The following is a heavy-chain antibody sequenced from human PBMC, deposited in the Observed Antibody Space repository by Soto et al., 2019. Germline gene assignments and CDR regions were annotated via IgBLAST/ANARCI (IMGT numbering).Heavy chain of an antibody. J-gene: IGHJ6*02. CDR3: ARTQPGSSIAARPYYYYGMDV. D-gene: IGHD6-6*01. CDR1: GYTFTGYY. Sequence: QVQLVQSGAEVKKPGASVKVSCKASGYTFTGYYMHWVRQAPGQGLEWMGWINPNSGGTNYAQKFHGGVTMTRDTSISTAYMELSRLRSDDTAVYYCARTQPGSSIAARPYYYYGMDVWGQGTTVTVSS. V-gene: IGHV1-2*02. CDR2: INPNSGGT.